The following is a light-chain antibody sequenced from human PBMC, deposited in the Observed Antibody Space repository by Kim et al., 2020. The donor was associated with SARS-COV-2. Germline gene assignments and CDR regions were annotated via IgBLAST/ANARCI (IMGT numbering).Light chain of an antibody. CDR2: GAS. V-gene: IGKV3-15*01. J-gene: IGKJ4*01. CDR3: QQYNDWPLLT. CDR1: QSVRNN. Sequence: IVMTQSPAPLSVSPGERVTLSCRASQSVRNNLAWYQQRPGQAPRLLIYGASTRATDISDRFSGSGSGTEFTLTIRSLQSEDLAVYYCQQYNDWPLLTFGGGTKWDIK.